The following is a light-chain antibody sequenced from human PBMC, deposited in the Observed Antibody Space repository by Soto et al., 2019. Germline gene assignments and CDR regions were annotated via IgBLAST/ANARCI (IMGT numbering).Light chain of an antibody. Sequence: DIQMTQSPSTLSASVGDRVTITCRASQSISSDLNWYQQKPGKAPKLLIFAASSLQSGVPSRFSGSGSGTHFTLTVSSLQPEDFATYYCLQHNSYPLTFGGGTKVDIK. CDR1: QSISSD. CDR2: AAS. CDR3: LQHNSYPLT. J-gene: IGKJ4*01. V-gene: IGKV1-39*01.